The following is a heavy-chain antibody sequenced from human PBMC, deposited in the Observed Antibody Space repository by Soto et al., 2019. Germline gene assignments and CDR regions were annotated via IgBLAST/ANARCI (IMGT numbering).Heavy chain of an antibody. J-gene: IGHJ3*01. CDR2: IIPIPDIT. D-gene: IGHD2-2*01. Sequence: QVQLVQSGAEVRKPGSSVKVSCKAPGGTFSTYIISWVRQAPGQGLEWMGRIIPIPDITNYAQKFQGRVTVTAERSTSTAYMELTSLKSEDTAVYYCARDRITTRGDAFDLWGQGKMVNVSS. V-gene: IGHV1-69*08. CDR3: ARDRITTRGDAFDL. CDR1: GGTFSTYI.